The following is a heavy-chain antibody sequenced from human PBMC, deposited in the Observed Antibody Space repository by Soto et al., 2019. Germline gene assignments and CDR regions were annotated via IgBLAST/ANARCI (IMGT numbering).Heavy chain of an antibody. J-gene: IGHJ3*01. Sequence: QVQLQESGPGLVKPSGTLALTCTVSNGSINSGHWWRWLRQSPGKGLEWIGEVFHTASTNYSPSLQSRATSSLDLSMNQSTLRLNSVTAADTAVYYCAIERSWVVTAVTSGDFDAWGQGTLATSSS. CDR1: NGSINSGHW. V-gene: IGHV4-4*02. CDR3: AIERSWVVTAVTSGDFDA. D-gene: IGHD4-17*01. CDR2: VFHTAST.